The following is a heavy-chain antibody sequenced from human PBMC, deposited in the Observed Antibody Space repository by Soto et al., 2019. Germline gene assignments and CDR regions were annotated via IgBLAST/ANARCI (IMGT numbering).Heavy chain of an antibody. V-gene: IGHV3-23*01. CDR2: ISGSGGST. CDR3: AKKRGFLVATDFDY. Sequence: PGGSLRLSCAASGFTFSSYSMNWVRQAPGKGLEWVSAISGSGGSTYYADSVKGRFTISRDNSKNTLYLQMNSLRAEDTAVYYCAKKRGFLVATDFDYWGQGTLVTVSS. J-gene: IGHJ4*02. D-gene: IGHD5-12*01. CDR1: GFTFSSYS.